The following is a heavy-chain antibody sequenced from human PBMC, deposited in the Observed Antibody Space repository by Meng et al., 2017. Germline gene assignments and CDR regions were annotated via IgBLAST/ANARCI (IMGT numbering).Heavy chain of an antibody. Sequence: VQVALYGSELEKPVVLLGVSLKPSCAPFTSYASNCGRQSPGQGLEWVVWFNTRIKNPTNAQSYTGRLVFSLNISISTAYLQICLQMAKDTVVYSAAKMGIAVAGTLGWEDYWGQGTLVTVSS. J-gene: IGHJ4*02. D-gene: IGHD6-19*01. CDR3: AKMGIAVAGTLGWEDY. V-gene: IGHV7-4-1*01. CDR1: CAPFTSYA. CDR2: FNTRIKNP.